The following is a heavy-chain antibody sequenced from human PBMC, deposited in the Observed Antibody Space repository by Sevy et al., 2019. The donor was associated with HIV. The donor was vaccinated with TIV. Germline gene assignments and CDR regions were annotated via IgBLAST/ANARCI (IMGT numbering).Heavy chain of an antibody. CDR3: ANAYSGSYSHSYRYALDV. CDR1: GFSFSYYG. J-gene: IGHJ6*02. Sequence: GGSLRLSCIGSGFSFSYYGIHWVRQSPGKGLDWVALISHEGINEYYADSVKGRFTISRDNSKNTVYLEMNSLRNEDTAIYFCANAYSGSYSHSYRYALDVWGQGTTVTVSS. D-gene: IGHD1-26*01. CDR2: ISHEGINE. V-gene: IGHV3-30*18.